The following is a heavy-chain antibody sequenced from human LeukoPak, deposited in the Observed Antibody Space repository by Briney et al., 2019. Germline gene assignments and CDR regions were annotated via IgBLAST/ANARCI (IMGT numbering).Heavy chain of an antibody. J-gene: IGHJ3*02. V-gene: IGHV3-23*01. CDR1: GFTFSSYG. Sequence: GGSLRLSCAASGFTFSSYGMTWVRQAPGKGLEWVSAISGSGDSTYYADSVKGRFTISRDNSKNTLYLQMNSLRAEDTAVYYCAKDMYYDSSGYYYPYAFDIWGQGTMVTVSS. CDR3: AKDMYYDSSGYYYPYAFDI. CDR2: ISGSGDST. D-gene: IGHD3-22*01.